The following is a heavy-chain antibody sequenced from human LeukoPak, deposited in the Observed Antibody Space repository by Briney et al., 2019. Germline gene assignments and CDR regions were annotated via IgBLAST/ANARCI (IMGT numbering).Heavy chain of an antibody. CDR1: GYSFTSYA. J-gene: IGHJ4*02. V-gene: IGHV7-4-1*02. CDR3: ARSLFYYYDSSGYSHFDY. Sequence: GASVTVSCTASGYSFTSYAMHWVRQAPGQGLEWMGWINTNTGNPTYAQGFTGRFVFSLDTSVSTAYLQISSLKAEDTAVYYCARSLFYYYDSSGYSHFDYWGQGTLVTVSS. CDR2: INTNTGNP. D-gene: IGHD3-22*01.